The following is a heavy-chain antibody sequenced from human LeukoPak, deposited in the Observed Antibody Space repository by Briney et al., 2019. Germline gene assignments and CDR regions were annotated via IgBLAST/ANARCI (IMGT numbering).Heavy chain of an antibody. Sequence: PGGSLRLSCAAAGFTFSSYSVNWVRQAPGKGLEWVSSISSSSTYIYYADSVKGRFTISRDNAKNSLYLQMNSLRVEDTAVYYCARDQRYDYGGNADAFDIWGQGTMVTVSP. CDR3: ARDQRYDYGGNADAFDI. D-gene: IGHD4-23*01. CDR1: GFTFSSYS. J-gene: IGHJ3*02. CDR2: ISSSSTYI. V-gene: IGHV3-21*01.